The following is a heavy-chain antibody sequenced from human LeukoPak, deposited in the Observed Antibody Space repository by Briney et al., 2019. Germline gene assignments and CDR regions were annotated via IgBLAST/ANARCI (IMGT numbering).Heavy chain of an antibody. J-gene: IGHJ4*02. CDR3: ARLDQWLDY. D-gene: IGHD6-19*01. CDR1: GGSISSYY. V-gene: IGHV4-4*09. CDR2: IYTSGST. Sequence: PSETLSLTCTVSGGSISSYYWSWIRQPPGKGLEWIGYIYTSGSTNYNPSLKSRVTISVDTSKNQFSLKLSSVTAADTAVYCCARLDQWLDYWGQGTLVTVSS.